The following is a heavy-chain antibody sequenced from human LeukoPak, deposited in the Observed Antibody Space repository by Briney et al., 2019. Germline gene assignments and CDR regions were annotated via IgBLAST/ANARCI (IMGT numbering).Heavy chain of an antibody. D-gene: IGHD3-10*02. V-gene: IGHV3-7*01. CDR1: GFTFSDHW. Sequence: GGSLRLSCAASGFTFSDHWMSWVRQAPGKGLEWVANIKQDGIEKHYVDSVKGRFTISRDNAKNSLYLQMNSLRAEDTAVYYCAELGITMIGGVWGKGTTVTISS. CDR3: AELGITMIGGV. J-gene: IGHJ6*04. CDR2: IKQDGIEK.